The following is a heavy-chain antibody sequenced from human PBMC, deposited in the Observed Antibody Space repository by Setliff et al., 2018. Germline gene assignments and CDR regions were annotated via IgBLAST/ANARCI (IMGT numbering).Heavy chain of an antibody. CDR3: AKDLASWSPDR. Sequence: GGSLRLSCAASGFTFSIYSMSWVRQAPGKGLEWVALISATGGATYYADSVKGRFTIFRDNSKNSPYLQMNDLRAEDTAVYYCAKDLASWSPDRWGLGTLVTVSS. V-gene: IGHV3-23*01. CDR1: GFTFSIYS. D-gene: IGHD3-3*01. CDR2: ISATGGAT. J-gene: IGHJ4*02.